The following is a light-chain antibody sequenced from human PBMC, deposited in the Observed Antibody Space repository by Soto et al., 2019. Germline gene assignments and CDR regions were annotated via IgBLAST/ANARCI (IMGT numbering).Light chain of an antibody. V-gene: IGKV3-20*01. CDR2: GAS. CDR3: QQYGSSGT. CDR1: QSVSSN. J-gene: IGKJ1*01. Sequence: EIVLTQSPGTLSLSPGERATLSCRASQSVSSNLVWYQHRPGQAPRLLIYGASTRATDIPARFSGSGSGTDFTLTISSLEPEDFAVYYCQQYGSSGTFGQGTKVDI.